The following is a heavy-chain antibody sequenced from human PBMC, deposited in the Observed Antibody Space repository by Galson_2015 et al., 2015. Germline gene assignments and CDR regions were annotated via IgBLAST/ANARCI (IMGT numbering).Heavy chain of an antibody. Sequence: SLRLSCAASGFPFSRYWMGWVRQAPGKGLKWVANINQDGSVKYYVDSVKGRFTISRDNAKNSLYLQMNSLRAEDTAVYYCARVGYTSNSYDYWGQGTLVTVSS. CDR2: INQDGSVK. CDR1: GFPFSRYW. D-gene: IGHD6-13*01. CDR3: ARVGYTSNSYDY. V-gene: IGHV3-7*04. J-gene: IGHJ4*02.